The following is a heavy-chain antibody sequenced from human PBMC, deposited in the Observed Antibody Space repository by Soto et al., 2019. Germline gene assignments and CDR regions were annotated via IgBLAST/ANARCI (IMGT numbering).Heavy chain of an antibody. J-gene: IGHJ4*02. CDR3: ARGREAVTGPFDS. CDR1: GLTFSTYA. CDR2: ISGGGVST. V-gene: IGHV3-23*01. D-gene: IGHD6-19*01. Sequence: EVQLLESEGGLVQPGGSLRLSCAASGLTFSTYAMNWVRQAPGQGLEWISTISGGGVSTYYADSVKGRFTISRDNSKNPRFRQMNSLRAEDTAIYYWARGREAVTGPFDSWGQGTLVTVSS.